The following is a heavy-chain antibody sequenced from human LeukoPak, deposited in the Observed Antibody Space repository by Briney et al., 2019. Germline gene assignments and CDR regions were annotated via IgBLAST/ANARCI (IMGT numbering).Heavy chain of an antibody. CDR3: ARDMEPDAFDI. V-gene: IGHV3-21*01. Sequence: GGSPRLSCAASGFTFSSYSMNWVRQAPGKGLEWVSSISSSSYIYYADSVKGRFTISRDTAKNSLYLQMNSLRAEDTALYYCARDMEPDAFDIWGQGTMVTVSS. J-gene: IGHJ3*02. CDR1: GFTFSSYS. D-gene: IGHD1-1*01. CDR2: ISSSSYI.